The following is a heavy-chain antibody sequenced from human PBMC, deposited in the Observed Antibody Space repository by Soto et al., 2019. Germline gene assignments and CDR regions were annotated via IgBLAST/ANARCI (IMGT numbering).Heavy chain of an antibody. V-gene: IGHV3-23*01. CDR1: GFTFSSYA. CDR3: ASTYDFRSGIDAEPTYFDY. Sequence: PGGSLRLSCAASGFTFSSYAMSWVRQAPGKGLEWVSAISGSGGSTYYADSVKGRFTISRDNAKNSLYLQMNSLRAEDTAVYYCASTYDFRSGIDAEPTYFDYWGQGTLVTVSS. CDR2: ISGSGGST. D-gene: IGHD3-3*01. J-gene: IGHJ4*02.